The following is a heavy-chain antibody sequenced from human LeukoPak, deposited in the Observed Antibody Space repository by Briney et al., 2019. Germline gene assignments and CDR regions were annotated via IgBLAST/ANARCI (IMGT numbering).Heavy chain of an antibody. CDR2: ISYDGSNK. CDR1: GFTFSSYG. D-gene: IGHD2-15*01. CDR3: ARDREDCSGGSCYANRFDP. V-gene: IGHV3-30*03. J-gene: IGHJ5*02. Sequence: GGSLRLSCAASGFTFSSYGMHWVRQAPGKGLEWVAVISYDGSNKYYADSVKGRFTVSRDNAKNTLYLQMNSLRAEDTAAYYCARDREDCSGGSCYANRFDPWGQGTLVTVSS.